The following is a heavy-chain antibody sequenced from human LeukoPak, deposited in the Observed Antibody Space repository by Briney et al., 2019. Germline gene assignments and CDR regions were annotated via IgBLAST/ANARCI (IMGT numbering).Heavy chain of an antibody. CDR3: ARTSLKVRGVITIDY. CDR1: GFSLSTSGMC. D-gene: IGHD3-10*01. Sequence: SGPTLVNPTQTLTLTCTFSGFSLSTSGMCVSWIRQPPGKALEWLARIDWDDDKYYSTSLKTRLTISKDTSKNQVVLTMTNMDPVDTATYYCARTSLKVRGVITIDYWGQGTLVTVSS. V-gene: IGHV2-70*11. CDR2: IDWDDDK. J-gene: IGHJ4*02.